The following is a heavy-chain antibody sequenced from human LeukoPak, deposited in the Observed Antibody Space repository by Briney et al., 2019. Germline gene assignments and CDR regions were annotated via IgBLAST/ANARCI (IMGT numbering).Heavy chain of an antibody. Sequence: SVKVSCKASGYTFTSYAISWVRQAPGQGLEWMGGIIPIFGTANYAQKFQGRVTITADESTSTAYMELSSLRSEDTAVYYCAKRTTGYGMDVWGQGTTVTVSS. V-gene: IGHV1-69*13. CDR3: AKRTTGYGMDV. J-gene: IGHJ6*02. CDR2: IIPIFGTA. CDR1: GYTFTSYA. D-gene: IGHD1-1*01.